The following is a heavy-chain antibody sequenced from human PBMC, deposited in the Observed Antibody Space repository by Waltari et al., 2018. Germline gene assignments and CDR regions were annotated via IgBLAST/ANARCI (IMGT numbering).Heavy chain of an antibody. V-gene: IGHV4-59*11. J-gene: IGHJ6*03. CDR2: VFHSGST. CDR3: ARDILHSFYYYMDV. Sequence: QVQLQESGPGLVKPSETLSLTCTVSGGSMTSHYWSWIRQSPGKGLEWVGYVFHSGSTKYNPSLKSRVTMSLDTSKSQFSLRLTSVTPADTAVYYCARDILHSFYYYMDVWGKGTMVTVSS. D-gene: IGHD5-18*01. CDR1: GGSMTSHY.